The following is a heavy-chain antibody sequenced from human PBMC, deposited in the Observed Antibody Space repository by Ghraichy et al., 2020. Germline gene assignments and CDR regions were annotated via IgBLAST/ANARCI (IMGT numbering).Heavy chain of an antibody. CDR1: GFTFSSYA. V-gene: IGHV3-23*01. Sequence: GESLNISCAASGFTFSSYAMSWVRQAPGKGLEWVSAISGSGGSTYYADSVKGRFTISRDNSKNTLYLQMNSLRAEDTAVYYCAKDGGYDSRLTVFDYWGQGTLVTVSS. CDR3: AKDGGYDSRLTVFDY. CDR2: ISGSGGST. D-gene: IGHD3-22*01. J-gene: IGHJ4*02.